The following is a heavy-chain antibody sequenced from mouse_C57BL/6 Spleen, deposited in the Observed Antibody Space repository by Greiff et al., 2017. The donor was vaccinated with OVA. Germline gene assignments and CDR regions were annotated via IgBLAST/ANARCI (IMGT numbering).Heavy chain of an antibody. CDR1: GYTFTSYW. CDR3: ASSSGPDD. J-gene: IGHJ2*01. Sequence: VKLQQPGAELVKPGASVKLSCKASGYTFTSYWMQWVKQRPGQGLEWIGEIDPSDSYTNYNQKFKGKATLTVDTSSSTAYMQLSSLTSEDSAVYYCASSSGPDDWGQGTTLTVSS. CDR2: IDPSDSYT. V-gene: IGHV1-50*01. D-gene: IGHD3-2*02.